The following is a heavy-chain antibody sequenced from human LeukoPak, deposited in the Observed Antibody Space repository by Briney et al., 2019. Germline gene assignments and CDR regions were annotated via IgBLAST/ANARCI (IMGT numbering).Heavy chain of an antibody. V-gene: IGHV4-59*01. CDR3: ARQQLSQLYYFDN. CDR2: IYYTGST. D-gene: IGHD6-13*01. Sequence: PSETLSLTCTVTGGSISSYYWSWIRQPPGKGPEWIGYIYYTGSTNYNPSLKSRVTISVDTSKNQFSLKLSSVTAADTAVYYCARQQLSQLYYFDNWGQGTLVTVSS. J-gene: IGHJ4*02. CDR1: GGSISSYY.